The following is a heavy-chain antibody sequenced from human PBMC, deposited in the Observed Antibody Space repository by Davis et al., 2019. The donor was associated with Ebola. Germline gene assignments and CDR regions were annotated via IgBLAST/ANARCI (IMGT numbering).Heavy chain of an antibody. CDR3: ARASRYSSSSGYYYYSMDV. CDR1: GGSFSGYY. D-gene: IGHD6-6*01. Sequence: MPSETLSLTCAVYGGSFSGYYWSWIRQPPGKGLEWIGEINHSGSTNYNPSLKSRVTISVDTSKNQFSLKLSSVTAADTAVYYCARASRYSSSSGYYYYSMDVWGQGTTVTVSS. CDR2: INHSGST. V-gene: IGHV4-34*01. J-gene: IGHJ6*02.